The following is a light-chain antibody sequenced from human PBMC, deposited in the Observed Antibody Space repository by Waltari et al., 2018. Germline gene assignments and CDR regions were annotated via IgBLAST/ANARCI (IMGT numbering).Light chain of an antibody. CDR1: GPNFGNNF. Sequence: QSVLTQPPSVSAAPGPKVTISCPGPGPNFGNNFVPWSQQLPGTAPKLRIYENNKRPSGIPDRFSGSKSGTSATLGITGLQTGDEADYYCGTWDTDLSVVFGGGTKLTVL. CDR3: GTWDTDLSVV. V-gene: IGLV1-51*01. J-gene: IGLJ2*01. CDR2: ENN.